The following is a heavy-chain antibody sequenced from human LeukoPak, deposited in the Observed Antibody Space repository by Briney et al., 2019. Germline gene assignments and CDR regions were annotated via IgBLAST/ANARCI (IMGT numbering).Heavy chain of an antibody. D-gene: IGHD6-13*01. CDR3: ARGEQLARYYFDY. Sequence: ASVKVSCKASGYTFSGYYIHWVRQAPGLGLEWMGWINPNSGGTNYAQKFQDRVTMTRDTSITTAYMELSSLRSDDTAMYYCARGEQLARYYFDYWGQGTLVTVSS. J-gene: IGHJ4*02. V-gene: IGHV1-2*02. CDR2: INPNSGGT. CDR1: GYTFSGYY.